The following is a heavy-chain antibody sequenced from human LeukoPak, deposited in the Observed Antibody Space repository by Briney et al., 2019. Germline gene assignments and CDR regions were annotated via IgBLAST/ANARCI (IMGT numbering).Heavy chain of an antibody. J-gene: IGHJ5*02. CDR3: AKWSDELLFDP. D-gene: IGHD1-26*01. CDR2: ISSSTFTI. CDR1: GFTFSKYS. V-gene: IGHV3-48*04. Sequence: GGSLRLSCAASGFTFSKYSMNWVRQAPGKGLEWVSYISSSTFTISYADSVKGRFTISRDNAKNSLYLQLNSLRAEDTAVYYCAKWSDELLFDPWGQGTLVTVSS.